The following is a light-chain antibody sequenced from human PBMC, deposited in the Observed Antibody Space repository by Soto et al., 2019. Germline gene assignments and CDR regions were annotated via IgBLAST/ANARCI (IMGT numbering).Light chain of an antibody. J-gene: IGLJ3*02. Sequence: QSLLTQPPSVSAAPGQKVTISCSGSSSNIGNNYVSWYQQLPGTAPKLLIYDNNKRPSGIPDRFSGSKSGTSATLGITGLQTGDEADYYCGTWDSSLSAGVFWVFGGGTQLTVL. CDR1: SSNIGNNY. V-gene: IGLV1-51*01. CDR2: DNN. CDR3: GTWDSSLSAGVFWV.